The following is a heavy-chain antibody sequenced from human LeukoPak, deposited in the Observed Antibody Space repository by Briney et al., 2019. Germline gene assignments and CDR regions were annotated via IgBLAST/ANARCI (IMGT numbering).Heavy chain of an antibody. V-gene: IGHV3-7*01. J-gene: IGHJ4*02. CDR1: GFTFSSYW. CDR2: IKQDGSEK. Sequence: GGSLRLSCAASGFTFSSYWMSWVRRAPGKGLEWVANIKQDGSEKYYVDSVKGRFTISRDNAKNSLYLQMNSLRAEDTAVYYCASALSSTSPPLDYWGQGTLVTVSS. CDR3: ASALSSTSPPLDY. D-gene: IGHD2-2*01.